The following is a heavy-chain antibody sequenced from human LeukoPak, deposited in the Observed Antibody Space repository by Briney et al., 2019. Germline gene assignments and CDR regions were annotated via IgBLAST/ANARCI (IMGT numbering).Heavy chain of an antibody. D-gene: IGHD6-6*01. CDR3: ARVLGGQLANFDY. J-gene: IGHJ4*02. CDR2: INPNSGGT. CDR1: GYTFTGYY. Sequence: GASVKVSCKASGYTFTGYYMHWVRQAPGQGLEWMGRINPNSGGTNYAQKFQGRVTMTRDTSISTAYMELSRLRSDDTAVYYCARVLGGQLANFDYWGQGTLVTVSS. V-gene: IGHV1-2*06.